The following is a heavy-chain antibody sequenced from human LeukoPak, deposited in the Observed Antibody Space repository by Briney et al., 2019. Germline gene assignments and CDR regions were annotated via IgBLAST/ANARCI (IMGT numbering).Heavy chain of an antibody. CDR2: ISSSGTIT. CDR1: GFTFSNYP. D-gene: IGHD6-13*01. CDR3: AKPHNSNISYYFDC. Sequence: GGSLRLSCAASGFTFSNYPMSWVRQAPRKGLEWVSVISSSGTITHYADSVKSRFTISRDNSKNTLYLQINGLRAEDAAIYYCAKPHNSNISYYFDCWGQGTLVTVSS. V-gene: IGHV3-23*01. J-gene: IGHJ4*02.